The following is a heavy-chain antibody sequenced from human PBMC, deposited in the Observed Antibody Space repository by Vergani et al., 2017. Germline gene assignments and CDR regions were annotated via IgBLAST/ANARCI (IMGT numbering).Heavy chain of an antibody. CDR3: AKDLSLSMFYVVTPFDY. CDR1: GFTFDDYA. D-gene: IGHD2/OR15-2a*01. Sequence: EVQLVESGGGLVQPGRSLRLSCAASGFTFDDYAMHWVRQAPGKGLEWVSGISWNSGSIGYADSVTGRFTISRDNSKNTLYLQMNSLRAEDTAVYYCAKDLSLSMFYVVTPFDYWGQGTLVTVSS. J-gene: IGHJ4*02. CDR2: ISWNSGSI. V-gene: IGHV3-9*01.